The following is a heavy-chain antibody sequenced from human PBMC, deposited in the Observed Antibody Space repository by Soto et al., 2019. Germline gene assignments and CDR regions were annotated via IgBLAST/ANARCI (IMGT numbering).Heavy chain of an antibody. CDR2: ISAYNGNT. CDR3: ARDLSPAAAGTGGY. D-gene: IGHD6-13*01. J-gene: IGHJ4*02. CDR1: GYTFTSYG. V-gene: IGHV1-18*01. Sequence: GASVKVSCKASGYTFTSYGISWVRQAPGQGLEWMGWISAYNGNTNYAQKLQGRVTMTTDTSTSTAYMELRSLRSDDTAVYYCARDLSPAAAGTGGYWGQGTLVTVSS.